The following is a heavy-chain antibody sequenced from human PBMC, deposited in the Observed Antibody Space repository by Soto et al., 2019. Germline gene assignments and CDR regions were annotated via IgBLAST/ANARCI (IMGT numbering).Heavy chain of an antibody. CDR1: GASISSSNW. Sequence: QVQLQESGPGLVKPSGTLSLTCAVSGASISSSNWWSWVRQPPGKGLEWVGEIYHSGSTNYNPSLMSRVTISVDKSRNQFSLKLSSVTAADTAVYYCARRWGERRVDYWGQGTLVTVSS. CDR2: IYHSGST. J-gene: IGHJ4*02. D-gene: IGHD3-10*01. CDR3: ARRWGERRVDY. V-gene: IGHV4-4*02.